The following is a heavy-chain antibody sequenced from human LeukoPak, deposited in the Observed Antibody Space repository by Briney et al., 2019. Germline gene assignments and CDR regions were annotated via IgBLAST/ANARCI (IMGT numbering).Heavy chain of an antibody. CDR2: LSGSGAST. J-gene: IGHJ4*02. CDR3: AKNQSYGFDY. Sequence: GGSLRLSCAASGFAFSTYAMSWVRQAPEKGLEWVSALSGSGASTYYADSVKGRFTISRDNSKNTLYLQMNSLRAEDTAIYYCAKNQSYGFDYWGQGTLVTVSS. D-gene: IGHD5-18*01. V-gene: IGHV3-23*01. CDR1: GFAFSTYA.